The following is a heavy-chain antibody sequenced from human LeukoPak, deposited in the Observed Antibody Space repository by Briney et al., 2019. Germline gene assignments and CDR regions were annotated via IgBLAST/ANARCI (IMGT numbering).Heavy chain of an antibody. J-gene: IGHJ4*02. D-gene: IGHD2/OR15-2a*01. CDR3: ARRVGYCNSNGCPPFDY. CDR1: GGSFSGYY. CDR2: INHSGST. Sequence: SETLSLTCAVYGGSFSGYYWSWIRQPPGKGLEWIGVINHSGSTKYNPSLKSRVTISVDTSKNQFSLKLSSVTAADTAVYYCARRVGYCNSNGCPPFDYWGQGTLVTVSS. V-gene: IGHV4-34*01.